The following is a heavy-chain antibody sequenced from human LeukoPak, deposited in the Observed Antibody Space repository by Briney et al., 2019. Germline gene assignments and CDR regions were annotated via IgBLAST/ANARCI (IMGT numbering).Heavy chain of an antibody. CDR2: TYHRSKWYN. Sequence: SQTLSLTCAISGDSVSSNSVAWNWIRQSPSRGLEWLGRTYHRSKWYNDYALSVKSRISVNPDTPKNQFSLQLNSVTPEDTAVHYCARGRSYSFDYWGQGTLVTVSS. J-gene: IGHJ4*02. V-gene: IGHV6-1*01. CDR3: ARGRSYSFDY. D-gene: IGHD1-26*01. CDR1: GDSVSSNSVA.